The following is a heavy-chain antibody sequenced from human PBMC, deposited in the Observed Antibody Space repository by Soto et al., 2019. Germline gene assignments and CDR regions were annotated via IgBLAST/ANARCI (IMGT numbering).Heavy chain of an antibody. CDR1: GFTFSSYG. CDR3: ARDSADYDFWSGYPPLDY. V-gene: IGHV3-33*01. J-gene: IGHJ4*02. CDR2: IWYDGSNK. Sequence: QVQLVESGGGVVQPGRSLRLSCAASGFTFSSYGMHWVRQAPGKGLEWVAVIWYDGSNKHYADSVKGRFTISRDNSKNTLYLQMNSLRAEDTAVYYCARDSADYDFWSGYPPLDYWGQGTLVTVSS. D-gene: IGHD3-3*01.